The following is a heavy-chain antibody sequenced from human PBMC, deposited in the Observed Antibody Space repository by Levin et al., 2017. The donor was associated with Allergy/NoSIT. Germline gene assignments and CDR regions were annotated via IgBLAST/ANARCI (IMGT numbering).Heavy chain of an antibody. CDR1: GFNFSRYW. Sequence: GESLKISCEGSGFNFSRYWMSWVRQAPGKGLEWVANIKQDGSEKYQVDSVKGRFTISRDNAKNSVYLEMTGLRAEDTGIYYCTRDRGGTSPWGQGTLVTVSS. CDR3: TRDRGGTSP. V-gene: IGHV3-7*03. CDR2: IKQDGSEK. J-gene: IGHJ5*02.